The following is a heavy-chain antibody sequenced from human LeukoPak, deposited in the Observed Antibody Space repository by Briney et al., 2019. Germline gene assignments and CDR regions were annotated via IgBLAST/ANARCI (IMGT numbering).Heavy chain of an antibody. V-gene: IGHV5-51*01. CDR2: LYPGDSDT. Sequence: GESLKISCKGSGYSFTSYWIGWVRQRPGKGLEWMGILYPGDSDTRYSPSFQGQVTISADKSISTAYLQWSSLKASDTAMYYCARVTPDYYDSSGLAPYYYYYMDVWGKGTTVTVSS. D-gene: IGHD3-22*01. CDR1: GYSFTSYW. CDR3: ARVTPDYYDSSGLAPYYYYYMDV. J-gene: IGHJ6*03.